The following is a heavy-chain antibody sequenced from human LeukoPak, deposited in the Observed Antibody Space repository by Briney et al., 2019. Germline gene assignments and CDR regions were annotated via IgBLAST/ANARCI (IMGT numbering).Heavy chain of an antibody. CDR3: ARDRSYGLAYMDV. D-gene: IGHD5-18*01. CDR2: ISGNSGNT. Sequence: PGGSLRLSCAASGFTFSSYAMSWVRQAPGMGLEWVSAISGNSGNTHYADSVKGRFTISRDNSKNTLYLQMNSLRAEDTAVYYCARDRSYGLAYMDVWGKGTTVTVSS. V-gene: IGHV3-23*01. J-gene: IGHJ6*03. CDR1: GFTFSSYA.